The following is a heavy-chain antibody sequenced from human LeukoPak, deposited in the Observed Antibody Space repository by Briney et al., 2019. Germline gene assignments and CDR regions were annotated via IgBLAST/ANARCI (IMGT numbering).Heavy chain of an antibody. CDR3: ARSEGIAARFRY. D-gene: IGHD6-6*01. CDR1: GGSFSGYY. V-gene: IGHV4-34*01. J-gene: IGHJ4*02. CDR2: INHSGST. Sequence: SETLSLTCAVYGGSFSGYYWSWIRQPPGKGLEWIGEINHSGSTNYNPSLKSRVTISVDTSKNQFSLKLSSVTAADTAVHYCARSEGIAARFRYWGQGTLVTVSS.